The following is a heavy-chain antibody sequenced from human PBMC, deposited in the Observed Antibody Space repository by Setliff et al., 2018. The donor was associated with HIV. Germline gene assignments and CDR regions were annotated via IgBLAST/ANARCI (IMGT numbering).Heavy chain of an antibody. CDR1: GGTLSNYV. J-gene: IGHJ4*02. CDR3: VRVGPWYYARSGYLASWDY. V-gene: IGHV1-69*04. CDR2: IIPMYNIP. D-gene: IGHD3-22*01. Sequence: SVKVSCKTSGGTLSNYVITWVRQAPGQGLEWMGMIIPMYNIPAYAQKFQGRVTFTADHSTTTTYMELTSLRADDTAVYYCVRVGPWYYARSGYLASWDYWGQGTLVTVSS.